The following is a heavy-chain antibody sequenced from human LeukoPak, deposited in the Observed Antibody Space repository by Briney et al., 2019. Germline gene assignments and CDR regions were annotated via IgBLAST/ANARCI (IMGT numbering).Heavy chain of an antibody. J-gene: IGHJ4*02. CDR1: GGSISSSSYY. CDR2: IYYSGST. V-gene: IGHV4-39*07. Sequence: PSETLSLTCTVSGGSISSSSYYWGWIRQPPGKGLEWIGSIYYSGSTYYNPSLKSRVTISVDTSKNQFSLKLSSVTAADTAVYYCARGVSSSWYGENYFDYWGQGTLVTVSS. CDR3: ARGVSSSWYGENYFDY. D-gene: IGHD6-13*01.